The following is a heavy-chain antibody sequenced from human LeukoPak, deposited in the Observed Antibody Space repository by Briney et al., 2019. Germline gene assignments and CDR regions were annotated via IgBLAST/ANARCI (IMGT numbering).Heavy chain of an antibody. Sequence: ASVKVSCKASGYTFTSYGISWVRQAPGQGLEWMGWISAYNGNTNYAQKLQGRVTMTTDTSTSTAYMELRSLRSDDTAVYYCARRHYDILTGLNWFDPWGQGTLVTVSS. CDR3: ARRHYDILTGLNWFDP. V-gene: IGHV1-18*01. CDR2: ISAYNGNT. J-gene: IGHJ5*02. D-gene: IGHD3-9*01. CDR1: GYTFTSYG.